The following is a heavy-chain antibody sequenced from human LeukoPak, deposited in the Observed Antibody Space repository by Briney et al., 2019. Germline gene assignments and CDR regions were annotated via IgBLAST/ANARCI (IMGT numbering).Heavy chain of an antibody. Sequence: PGGSLRLSCAASGFTFSSYSMNWVRQAPGKGLEWVSSISSSSSYIYYADSVTGRFTISRDNAKNSLYLQMNSLRAEDTAVYYCARDPITIFGVAGFDPWGQGTPVTVSS. V-gene: IGHV3-21*01. J-gene: IGHJ5*02. CDR2: ISSSSSYI. CDR1: GFTFSSYS. D-gene: IGHD3-3*01. CDR3: ARDPITIFGVAGFDP.